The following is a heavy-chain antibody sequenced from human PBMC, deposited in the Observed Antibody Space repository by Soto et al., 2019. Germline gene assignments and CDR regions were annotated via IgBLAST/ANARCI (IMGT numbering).Heavy chain of an antibody. J-gene: IGHJ6*02. CDR3: ARVRCSGGSCYSTLYYYYGMDV. CDR2: IIPIFGTA. Sequence: QVQLVQSGAEVKKPGSSVKVSCKASGGTFSSYAISWVRQAPGQGLEWMGGIIPIFGTANYAQKFQGRVTITADESTSTAYMELSRLRSEDTAVYYCARVRCSGGSCYSTLYYYYGMDVWGQGTKVTVSS. CDR1: GGTFSSYA. D-gene: IGHD2-15*01. V-gene: IGHV1-69*01.